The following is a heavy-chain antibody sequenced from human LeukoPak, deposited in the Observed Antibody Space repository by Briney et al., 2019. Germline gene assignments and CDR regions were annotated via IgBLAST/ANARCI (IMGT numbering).Heavy chain of an antibody. V-gene: IGHV4-59*01. D-gene: IGHD6-13*01. CDR1: GGSISSYY. CDR2: IYYSGST. J-gene: IGHJ6*02. CDR3: ARVRYSSSWYAGWDYYYGMDV. Sequence: SETLSLTCTVSGGSISSYYWSWIRQPSGKGLEWIGYIYYSGSTNYNPSLKSRVTISVDTSKNQFSLKLSSVTAADTAVYYCARVRYSSSWYAGWDYYYGMDVWGQGTTVTVSS.